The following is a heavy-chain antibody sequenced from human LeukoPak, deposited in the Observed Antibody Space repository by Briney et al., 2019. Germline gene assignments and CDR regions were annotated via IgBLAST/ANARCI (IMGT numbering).Heavy chain of an antibody. D-gene: IGHD5-18*01. CDR3: ARRAQQRGYSYDY. CDR1: GGSISSGSYY. CDR2: IYTSGST. V-gene: IGHV4-61*02. J-gene: IGHJ4*02. Sequence: SSETLSLTCTVSGGSISSGSYYWSWIRQPAGKGLEWIGRIYTSGSTNYNPSLKSRVTISGDTSKNQFSLKLSSVTAADTAVYYCARRAQQRGYSYDYWGQGTLVTVSS.